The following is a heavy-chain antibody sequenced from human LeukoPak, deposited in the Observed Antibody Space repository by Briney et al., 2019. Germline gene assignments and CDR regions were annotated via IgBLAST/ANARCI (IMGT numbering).Heavy chain of an antibody. J-gene: IGHJ4*02. CDR1: GYTFTGYY. D-gene: IGHD3-16*02. V-gene: IGHV1-2*06. Sequence: ASVKVSCKASGYTFTGYYIHWVRQAPGQGPEWMGRINPNTGGTNYAQKFRGRVTMTRVTSISTAYMELTRLRSDDTAVFYCARDHLRGESTGGYHFDQWGQGTLVTVSS. CDR2: INPNTGGT. CDR3: ARDHLRGESTGGYHFDQ.